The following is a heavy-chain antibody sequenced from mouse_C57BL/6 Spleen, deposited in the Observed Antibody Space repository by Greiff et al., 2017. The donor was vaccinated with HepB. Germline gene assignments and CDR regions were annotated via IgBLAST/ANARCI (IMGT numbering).Heavy chain of an antibody. D-gene: IGHD2-4*01. Sequence: VQLQQSGAELAKPGASVKLSCKASGYTFTSYWMHWVKQRPGQGLEWIGYINPSSGYTKYNQKFKDKATLTAAKSSSTAYMQLSSLTYEDSAVYYCAREGLRRFAYWGQGTLVTVSA. CDR2: INPSSGYT. V-gene: IGHV1-7*01. CDR1: GYTFTSYW. CDR3: AREGLRRFAY. J-gene: IGHJ3*01.